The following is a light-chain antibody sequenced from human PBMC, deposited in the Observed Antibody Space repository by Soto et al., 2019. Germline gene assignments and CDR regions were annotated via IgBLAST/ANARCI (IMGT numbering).Light chain of an antibody. CDR2: KAS. CDR3: QQYSSFWT. CDR1: QSISTW. Sequence: DIQMTQSPSTLSASVGDRVTITCRASQSISTWLAWYQQKPGKAPKLLIFKASSLESGVPSRFSGSGYGTEFTLTISSLQPDDFATYYCQQYSSFWTFGHGNKV. V-gene: IGKV1-5*03. J-gene: IGKJ1*01.